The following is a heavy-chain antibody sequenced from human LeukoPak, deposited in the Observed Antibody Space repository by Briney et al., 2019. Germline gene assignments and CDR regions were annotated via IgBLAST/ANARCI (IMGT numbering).Heavy chain of an antibody. CDR2: ISGSGGST. J-gene: IGHJ3*02. CDR1: GFTFSSYG. V-gene: IGHV3-23*01. CDR3: ARGRRRITIYGVVKRADAFDI. Sequence: GGSLRLSCAASGFTFSSYGMSWVRQAPGKGLEWVSAISGSGGSTYYADSVKGRFTISRDNSKNTLYLQMNSLRVEDTAVYYCARGRRRITIYGVVKRADAFDIWGQGTMVTVSS. D-gene: IGHD3-3*01.